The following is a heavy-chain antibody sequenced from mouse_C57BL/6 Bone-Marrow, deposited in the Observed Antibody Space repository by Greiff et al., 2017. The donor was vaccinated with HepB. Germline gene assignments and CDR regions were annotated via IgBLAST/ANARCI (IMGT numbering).Heavy chain of an antibody. J-gene: IGHJ2*01. CDR1: GYAFTNYL. Sequence: VQLQQSGAELVRPGTSVKVSCKASGYAFTNYLIEWVKQRPGQGLEWIGVINPGSGGTNYNEKFKGKATLTADKSSSTAYMQLSSLTSEDSAVYFCARRVITTVVAPYFDYWGQGTTLTVSS. V-gene: IGHV1-54*01. CDR3: ARRVITTVVAPYFDY. CDR2: INPGSGGT. D-gene: IGHD1-1*01.